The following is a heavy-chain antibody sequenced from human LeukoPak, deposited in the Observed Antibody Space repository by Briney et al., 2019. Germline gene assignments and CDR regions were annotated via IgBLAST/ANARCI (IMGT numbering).Heavy chain of an antibody. Sequence: GGSLRLSCAASGFTFDDYAMHWVRQAPGKGLEWVSGISWNSGSIGYADSVKGRFTISRDNAKNSLYLQMNSLRAEDTALYYCATQNALDYWGQGTLVTVSS. J-gene: IGHJ4*02. CDR1: GFTFDDYA. CDR2: ISWNSGSI. V-gene: IGHV3-9*01. CDR3: ATQNALDY. D-gene: IGHD2-2*01.